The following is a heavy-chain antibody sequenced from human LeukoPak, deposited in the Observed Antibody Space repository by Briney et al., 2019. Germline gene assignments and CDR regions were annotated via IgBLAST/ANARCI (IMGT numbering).Heavy chain of an antibody. Sequence: GGSLRLSCAASGFTFSGYSMNWVRQAPGKGPEWVSSISSSSSYIYYADSVKGRFTISRDNAKNSLYLQMNSLRAEDTAVYYCARSGYSSSWYEVDWGQGTLVTVSS. J-gene: IGHJ4*02. CDR1: GFTFSGYS. V-gene: IGHV3-21*01. CDR2: ISSSSSYI. CDR3: ARSGYSSSWYEVD. D-gene: IGHD6-13*01.